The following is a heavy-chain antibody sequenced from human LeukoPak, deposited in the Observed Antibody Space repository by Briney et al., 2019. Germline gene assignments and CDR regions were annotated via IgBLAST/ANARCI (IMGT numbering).Heavy chain of an antibody. Sequence: PGGSLRLSCAASGFTFSDYYMSWIRQAPGKGLEWVSYISSSGSTIYYADSVEGRFTISRDNAKNSLYLQMNSLRAEDTAVYYCARDVVEMATLYNFDYWGQGTLVTVSS. CDR2: ISSSGSTI. D-gene: IGHD5-24*01. V-gene: IGHV3-11*04. CDR3: ARDVVEMATLYNFDY. CDR1: GFTFSDYY. J-gene: IGHJ4*02.